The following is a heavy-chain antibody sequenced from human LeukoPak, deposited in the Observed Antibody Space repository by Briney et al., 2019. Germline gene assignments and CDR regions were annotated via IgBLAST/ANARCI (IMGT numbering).Heavy chain of an antibody. D-gene: IGHD3-10*01. J-gene: IGHJ4*02. CDR2: IYYSGST. CDR3: ASHRYYYCSGPFDY. V-gene: IGHV4-39*01. CDR1: GGSTSSSSNY. Sequence: SETLSLTCTVSGGSTSSSSNYWGWVRQPPGKGLEWIGTIYYSGSTNYNPSLKSRVTISVDTSKNQFSLKVNSVTAADTAVYYCASHRYYYCSGPFDYWGQGTLVTVSS.